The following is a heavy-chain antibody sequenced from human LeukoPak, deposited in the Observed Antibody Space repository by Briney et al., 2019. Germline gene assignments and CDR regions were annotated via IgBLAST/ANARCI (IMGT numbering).Heavy chain of an antibody. Sequence: PSETLSLTCTVSGDSISSSTYYWGWIRQPPGGGLEWIGSIYYSRGTYYNPSLKSRVTISVDTSKNHFSLKLSTVTAADTAVYYCARLGLAGSFLSWFDPWGQGTLVTVSS. CDR1: GDSISSSTYY. V-gene: IGHV4-39*02. CDR3: ARLGLAGSFLSWFDP. CDR2: IYYSRGT. D-gene: IGHD1-26*01. J-gene: IGHJ5*02.